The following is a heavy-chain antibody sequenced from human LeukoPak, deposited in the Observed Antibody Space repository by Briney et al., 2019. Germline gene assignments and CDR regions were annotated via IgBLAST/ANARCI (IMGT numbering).Heavy chain of an antibody. J-gene: IGHJ4*02. Sequence: SETLSLTCTVSGGSINNYYWSWIRQPPGKGLEWVGYIYYSGSTNYNPSLKGRVTISVDTSKNQFSLKLYSVTAADTAVYYCSRWGHTHDYWGQGTLVTVSS. CDR1: GGSINNYY. CDR2: IYYSGST. D-gene: IGHD3-16*01. V-gene: IGHV4-59*01. CDR3: SRWGHTHDY.